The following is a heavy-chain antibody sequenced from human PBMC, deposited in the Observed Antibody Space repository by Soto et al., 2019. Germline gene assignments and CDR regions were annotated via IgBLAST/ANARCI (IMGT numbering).Heavy chain of an antibody. CDR3: TRGPGKYPRGFYPTD. CDR1: GYTFTTYD. V-gene: IGHV1-8*01. D-gene: IGHD3-22*01. Sequence: SLKVACKASGYTFTTYDINWVRQATGQGLEWMGWMDPSSGSAGYAQKFQGRVIMTRNTSINTAYLELSSLRSEDTAVYYCTRGPGKYPRGFYPTDLDQGAQVTVSS. J-gene: IGHJ4*02. CDR2: MDPSSGSA.